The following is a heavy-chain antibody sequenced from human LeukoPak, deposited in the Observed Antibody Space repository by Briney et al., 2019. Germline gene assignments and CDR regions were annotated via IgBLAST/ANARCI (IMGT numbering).Heavy chain of an antibody. CDR1: GYTFTSYG. CDR3: ARVVGATHPHFDY. V-gene: IGHV1-2*06. D-gene: IGHD1-26*01. CDR2: INPNSGGT. Sequence: ASVKVSCKASGYTFTSYGISWVRQAPGQRLEWMGRINPNSGGTNYAQKFQGRVTMTRDTSISTAYMELSRLRSDDTAVYYCARVVGATHPHFDYWGQGTLVTVSS. J-gene: IGHJ4*02.